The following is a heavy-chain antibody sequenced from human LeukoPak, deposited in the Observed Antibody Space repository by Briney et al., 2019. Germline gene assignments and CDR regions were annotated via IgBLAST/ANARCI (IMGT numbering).Heavy chain of an antibody. CDR1: GFTFSSYS. CDR3: ASRGYSYGWHYFDY. D-gene: IGHD5-18*01. CDR2: ISGSSSTI. J-gene: IGHJ4*02. V-gene: IGHV3-48*01. Sequence: GGSLRLSCAASGFTFSSYSMNWVGRAPGRGREGFSYISGSSSTIYYADSLKGRFTISGDNSKNTLYLQMNSLRAADTAVYYCASRGYSYGWHYFDYWGQGTLVTVSS.